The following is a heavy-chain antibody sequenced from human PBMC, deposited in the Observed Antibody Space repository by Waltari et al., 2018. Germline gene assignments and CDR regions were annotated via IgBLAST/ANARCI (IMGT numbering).Heavy chain of an antibody. CDR1: GFSVISNY. V-gene: IGHV3-53*01. J-gene: IGHJ3*02. D-gene: IGHD6-19*01. CDR3: VRGVAGGFDI. CDR2: LYGDGRT. Sequence: VLEAGGGLIQPGGSGRLSCVGSGFSVISNYMSWVRQAPGKGLEWVSVLYGDGRTYYAESVKGRFIISRDNSKNTVYFQMNRLQTEDTAVYFCVRGVAGGFDIWGQGTLVTVSS.